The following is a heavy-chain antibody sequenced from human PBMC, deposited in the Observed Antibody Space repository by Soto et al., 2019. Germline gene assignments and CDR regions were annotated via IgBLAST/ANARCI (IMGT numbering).Heavy chain of an antibody. Sequence: EVQLLESGGGLVQPGGSLRLSCAASGFTFHIYPMTWVRQTPGKGLEWVSTISRGADDTQYADSVKGRFTLTRDDSKKKLYLQLNGLRAEDTAVYYCARRGERWLPEDYWGQGTLVTVSS. CDR2: ISRGADDT. J-gene: IGHJ4*02. V-gene: IGHV3-23*01. CDR3: ARRGERWLPEDY. CDR1: GFTFHIYP. D-gene: IGHD6-19*01.